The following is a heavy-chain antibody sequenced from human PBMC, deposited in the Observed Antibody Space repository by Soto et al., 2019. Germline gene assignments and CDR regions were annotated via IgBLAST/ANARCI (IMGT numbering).Heavy chain of an antibody. CDR2: ISYDGNNN. Sequence: GGSLRLSCVASGFTFSSNAMHGVRRAPGQGPEWVAFISYDGNNNHYTYSVRGRFTISRENSKNTLFLQMHRLTSEDTAVYYCARDTYIIRWEYFDYWGKGTVVTVLS. D-gene: IGHD1-26*01. J-gene: IGHJ4*02. CDR3: ARDTYIIRWEYFDY. V-gene: IGHV3-30-3*01. CDR1: GFTFSSNA.